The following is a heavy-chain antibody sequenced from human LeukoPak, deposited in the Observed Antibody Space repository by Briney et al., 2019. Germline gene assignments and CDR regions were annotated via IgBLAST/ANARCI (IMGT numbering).Heavy chain of an antibody. Sequence: GGSLRLSCAASGFTFRSYSMNWVRQAPGQGLAWVSFISSSGSIIHYADSVKGRFTISRDNAKNSVYLEMNSLRAGDTAVYYCARGDSTGTNLDHWGQGTLVTVSS. CDR3: ARGDSTGTNLDH. J-gene: IGHJ4*02. CDR1: GFTFRSYS. CDR2: ISSSGSII. V-gene: IGHV3-48*04. D-gene: IGHD1-1*01.